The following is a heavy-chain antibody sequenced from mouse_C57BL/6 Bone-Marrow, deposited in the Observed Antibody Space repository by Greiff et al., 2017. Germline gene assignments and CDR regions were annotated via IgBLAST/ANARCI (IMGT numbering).Heavy chain of an antibody. D-gene: IGHD4-1*01. V-gene: IGHV1-42*01. J-gene: IGHJ3*01. CDR3: ARSRTGAWFAY. CDR1: GYSFTGYY. CDR2: INPSTGGT. Sequence: VQLQPSGPELGKPGASVKITCKASGYSFTGYYMNWVKQSPEKSLEWIGEINPSTGGTTYNQKFKAKATLTVDKSSSTAYMQLKSLTSEDSAVYYCARSRTGAWFAYWGQGTLVTVSA.